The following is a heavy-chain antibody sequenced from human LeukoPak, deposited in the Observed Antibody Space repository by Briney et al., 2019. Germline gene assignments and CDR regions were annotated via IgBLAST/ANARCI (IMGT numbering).Heavy chain of an antibody. D-gene: IGHD6-19*01. Sequence: PGGSLRLSCAASGFTFSSYSMNWVRQAPGKGLEWVSPISSSSSYIYYADSVKGRFTNSRDNAKNPLYLQMNSLRAQDTAVYYCAREGYSSGLGAFHICVQQTMLTLPS. V-gene: IGHV3-21*01. CDR2: ISSSSSYI. J-gene: IGHJ3*02. CDR1: GFTFSSYS. CDR3: AREGYSSGLGAFHI.